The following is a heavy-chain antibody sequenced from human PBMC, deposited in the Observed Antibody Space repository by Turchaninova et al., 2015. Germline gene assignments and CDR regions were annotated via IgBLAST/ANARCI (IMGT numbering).Heavy chain of an antibody. CDR3: ARIPSIAMAGFFFDS. Sequence: QVTLRESGPALVKPTQTLTLTCTFSGFSLSTTEMSVSWVRQPQGKALAWLELIDWDDEKSYSAARKNRLTIPKDPSKNQVFLTMTNGGPVDAATYYCARIPSIAMAGFFFDSWGQGSLVTVSS. D-gene: IGHD6-19*01. CDR1: GFSLSTTEMS. CDR2: IDWDDEK. V-gene: IGHV2-70*18. J-gene: IGHJ4*02.